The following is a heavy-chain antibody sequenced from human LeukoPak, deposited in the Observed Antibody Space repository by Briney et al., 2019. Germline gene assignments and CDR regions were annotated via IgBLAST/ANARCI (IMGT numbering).Heavy chain of an antibody. V-gene: IGHV3-66*01. CDR3: ARDMRGGSGSSPA. J-gene: IGHJ5*02. CDR1: EFSVGSNY. D-gene: IGHD6-6*01. CDR2: IYSGGST. Sequence: GGSLRLSCAASEFSVGSNYMTWVRQAPGKGLEWVSLIYSGGSTYYADSVKGRFAISRDNSKNTLYLQMNSLRAQDTAVYYCARDMRGGSGSSPAWGQGTLVTVSS.